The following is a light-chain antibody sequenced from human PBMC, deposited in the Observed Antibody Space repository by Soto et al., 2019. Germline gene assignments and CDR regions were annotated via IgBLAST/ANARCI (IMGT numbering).Light chain of an antibody. CDR1: KLGDKY. Sequence: YELTQPPSVSVSPGQTASITCSGDKLGDKYACWYQQKPGQSPVLVIYQDSKRPSGIPERFSGSNSGNTATLTISGTQAMDEADYYCQAWDSNHVVFGGGTKLTVL. V-gene: IGLV3-1*01. CDR2: QDS. CDR3: QAWDSNHVV. J-gene: IGLJ2*01.